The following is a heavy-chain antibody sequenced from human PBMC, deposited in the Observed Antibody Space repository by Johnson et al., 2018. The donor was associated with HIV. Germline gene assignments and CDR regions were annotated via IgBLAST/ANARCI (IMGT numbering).Heavy chain of an antibody. CDR1: GFTFSNYD. Sequence: VHLVESGGDWVQRGGSLKLSCAASGFTFSNYDIHWVRQATGKGLEWVSTMGTAGDTYYAGSVKGRFTVSRENAKNSLYLQMNSLRAGDTAVYYCARGGSRTTIFGVDINLGGFDIWGQGTRVTVSS. CDR2: MGTAGDT. D-gene: IGHD3-3*01. CDR3: ARGGSRTTIFGVDINLGGFDI. V-gene: IGHV3-13*01. J-gene: IGHJ3*02.